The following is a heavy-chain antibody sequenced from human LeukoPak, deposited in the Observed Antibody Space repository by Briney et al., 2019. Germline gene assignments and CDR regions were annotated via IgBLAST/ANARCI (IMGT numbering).Heavy chain of an antibody. CDR3: ARVDGIKGY. V-gene: IGHV1-18*01. Sequence: ASVKVSCKASGYTFTSYSISWVRQTPGQGLEWMGWISAYNGNTNYAQKFQGRVTITRNTSISTAYMELSSLRSEDTAVYYCARVDGIKGYWGQGTLVTVSS. CDR1: GYTFTSYS. D-gene: IGHD5-24*01. CDR2: ISAYNGNT. J-gene: IGHJ4*02.